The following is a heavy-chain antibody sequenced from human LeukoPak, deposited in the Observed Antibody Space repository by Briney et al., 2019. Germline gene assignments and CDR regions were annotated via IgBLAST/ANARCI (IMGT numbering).Heavy chain of an antibody. Sequence: TSETLSLTCTVSGGSISTYYWSWVRQSPGKGLEWIGYINYSGRTNSSPSLKSRVAISVDTSKNQFSLRLSSVTAADTAVYYCARGRVLPTDDGANPGPFDYWGQGTLVTASS. CDR2: INYSGRT. CDR3: ARGRVLPTDDGANPGPFDY. J-gene: IGHJ4*02. V-gene: IGHV4-59*12. D-gene: IGHD4-23*01. CDR1: GGSISTYY.